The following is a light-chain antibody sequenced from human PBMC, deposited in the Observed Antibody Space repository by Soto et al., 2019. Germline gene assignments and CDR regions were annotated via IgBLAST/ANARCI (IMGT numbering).Light chain of an antibody. J-gene: IGKJ3*01. CDR1: QSVNNNY. Sequence: EIVLMKSPGTLSLSPGEGATLSCRASQSVNNNYLAWYQQRPGQAPTVLIFDTSRRATGVPDRFSGSGSGTDFTRRISRVEPDDFAVYYCQQYGSSQFTFGPGTKVNI. CDR2: DTS. V-gene: IGKV3-20*01. CDR3: QQYGSSQFT.